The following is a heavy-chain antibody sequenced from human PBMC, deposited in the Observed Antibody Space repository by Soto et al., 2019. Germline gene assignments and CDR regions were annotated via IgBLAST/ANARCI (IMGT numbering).Heavy chain of an antibody. V-gene: IGHV2-5*02. Sequence: QITLKESGPTLVKPTQTLTLTCTFSGFSLSTSGVSVGWIRQPPGKALEWLALIYWDDDKRYSPSLKSRLTITKDTSKNQVVLTMTNMDPVDTATYYCAPINSPTVTTSAEYFQHWGQGTLVTVSS. D-gene: IGHD4-17*01. CDR2: IYWDDDK. J-gene: IGHJ1*01. CDR3: APINSPTVTTSAEYFQH. CDR1: GFSLSTSGVS.